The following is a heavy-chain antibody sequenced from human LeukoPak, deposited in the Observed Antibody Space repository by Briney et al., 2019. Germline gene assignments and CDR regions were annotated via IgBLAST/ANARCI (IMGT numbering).Heavy chain of an antibody. J-gene: IGHJ4*02. V-gene: IGHV4-61*02. Sequence: SETLSLTCTVSGGSISSGSYYWSWIRQPAGKGLEWIGRIYTSGSTNYNPSLKSRVTISVDTSKNQFSLKLSSVTAADTAVYYCARRDFSSWYLFDYWGQGTLVTVSS. D-gene: IGHD6-13*01. CDR2: IYTSGST. CDR1: GGSISSGSYY. CDR3: ARRDFSSWYLFDY.